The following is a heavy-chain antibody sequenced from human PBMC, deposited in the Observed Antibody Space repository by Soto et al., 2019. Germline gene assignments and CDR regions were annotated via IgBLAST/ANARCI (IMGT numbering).Heavy chain of an antibody. CDR3: ARRVGVGWIDP. D-gene: IGHD1-26*01. V-gene: IGHV5-10-1*01. J-gene: IGHJ5*02. CDR2: IDPSDSYT. CDR1: GYIFTSYW. Sequence: GESLKISCKGSGYIFTSYWISWGLQMPGKGLEWMGRIDPSDSYTNYSPSFQGHVTISADKSISTAYLQWSSLKASDTAMHYCARRVGVGWIDPWGQGTLVTVSS.